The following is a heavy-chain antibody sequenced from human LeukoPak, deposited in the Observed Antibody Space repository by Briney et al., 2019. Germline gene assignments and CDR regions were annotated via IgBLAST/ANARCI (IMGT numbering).Heavy chain of an antibody. CDR3: ARENYYDSSGYSGYFDL. CDR2: IIPIFGTA. V-gene: IGHV1-69*05. J-gene: IGHJ2*01. Sequence: ASVKVSCKASGGTFSSYAISWVRQAPGQGLEWMGRIIPIFGTANYAQKFQGRVTITTDESTSTAYMELSSLGSEDTAVYYCARENYYDSSGYSGYFDLWGRGTLVTVSS. D-gene: IGHD3-22*01. CDR1: GGTFSSYA.